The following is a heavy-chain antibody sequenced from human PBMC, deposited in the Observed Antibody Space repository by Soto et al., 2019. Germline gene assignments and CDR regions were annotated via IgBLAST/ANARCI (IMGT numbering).Heavy chain of an antibody. V-gene: IGHV4-59*08. D-gene: IGHD2-15*01. CDR1: GGSISSYY. J-gene: IGHJ4*02. CDR2: IYYSGST. Sequence: PSETLSLTCTVSGGSISSYYWSWIRQPPGKGLEWIGYIYYSGSTNYNPSLKSRVTISVDTSKNQFSLKLSSVTAADTAVYYCARHPVVVAATGNYFDYWGQGTLVTVSS. CDR3: ARHPVVVAATGNYFDY.